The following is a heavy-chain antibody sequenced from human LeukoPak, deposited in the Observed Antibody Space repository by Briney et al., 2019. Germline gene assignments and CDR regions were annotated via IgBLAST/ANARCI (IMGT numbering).Heavy chain of an antibody. Sequence: PGGSLRLSCTASGFIFSTYAFHWVRQAPGKGLEWVANIKQDGSEKYYVDSVKGRFTISRDNAKNSLYLQMNSLRAEDTAVYYCARWVNYYDSSGYYWHPLDYWGQGTLVTVSS. CDR1: GFIFSTYA. CDR2: IKQDGSEK. CDR3: ARWVNYYDSSGYYWHPLDY. J-gene: IGHJ4*02. D-gene: IGHD3-22*01. V-gene: IGHV3-7*01.